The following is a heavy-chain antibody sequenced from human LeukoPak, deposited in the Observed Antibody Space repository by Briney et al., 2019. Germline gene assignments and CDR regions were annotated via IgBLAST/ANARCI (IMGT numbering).Heavy chain of an antibody. Sequence: KPGGSLRLSCAASGFTFNSYSMNWVRQAPGKGLEWVSSISGSNSYIYYADSVKGRFTISRDNSKNTLYLQMNSLRADDTAVYYCAKVGVPAVMELGTRGVATTIELDYWGRGTLVTVSS. CDR3: AKVGVPAVMELGTRGVATTIELDY. D-gene: IGHD2-2*01. J-gene: IGHJ4*02. CDR1: GFTFNSYS. V-gene: IGHV3-21*04. CDR2: ISGSNSYI.